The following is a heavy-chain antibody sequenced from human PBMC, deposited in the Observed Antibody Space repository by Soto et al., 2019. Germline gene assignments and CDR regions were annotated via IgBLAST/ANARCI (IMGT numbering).Heavy chain of an antibody. D-gene: IGHD3-9*01. CDR2: IIPIFATA. J-gene: IGHJ5*02. V-gene: IGHV1-69*13. CDR1: GGSFSYYA. Sequence: VASVKVSCKASGGSFSYYAINWVRQAPGQGLEWMGGIIPIFATANYAQKFQGRVTIMADQSTRTTYMELSSLRSEDTAVYYCARSGESCHDILTGYYKGNWFDPWGQGTLVTVSS. CDR3: ARSGESCHDILTGYYKGNWFDP.